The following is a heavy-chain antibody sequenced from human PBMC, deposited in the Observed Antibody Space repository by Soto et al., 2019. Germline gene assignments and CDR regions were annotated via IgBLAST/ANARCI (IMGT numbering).Heavy chain of an antibody. J-gene: IGHJ4*02. CDR1: GFTFTRYS. Sequence: GGSLRLSCAASGFTFTRYSMDWVRQAPGKGLEWVSSISSTTNYIYYADSMKGRFTVSRDNAKNSVYLDMNSLSAEDTAVYYCARESEDLTSNFDYWGQGTLVTVSS. CDR3: ARESEDLTSNFDY. V-gene: IGHV3-21*01. CDR2: ISSTTNYI.